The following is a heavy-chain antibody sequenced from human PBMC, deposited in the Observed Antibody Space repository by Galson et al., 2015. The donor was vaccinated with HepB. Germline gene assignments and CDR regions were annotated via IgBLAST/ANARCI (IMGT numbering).Heavy chain of an antibody. CDR1: GFTFSSYW. D-gene: IGHD4-17*01. V-gene: IGHV3-74*01. CDR2: IKSDETST. J-gene: IGHJ4*02. CDR3: VRVGGFYGDYVAYDY. Sequence: SLRLSCAGSGFTFSSYWMHWVRQAPGKGLVWVSRIKSDETSTAYADSVKGRFTISRDNAKNTLYLQMNSLRVEDTAVYYCVRVGGFYGDYVAYDYWGQGTLVTVSP.